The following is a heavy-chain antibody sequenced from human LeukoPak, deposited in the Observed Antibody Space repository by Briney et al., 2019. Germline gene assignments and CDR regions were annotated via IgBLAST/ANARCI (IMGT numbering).Heavy chain of an antibody. J-gene: IGHJ4*02. V-gene: IGHV3-23*01. Sequence: GGSLRLSCAVSGLPFGSYGMTWVRQAPGKGLEWVSTISGSGGSTYYADSVKGRFTISRDTSKNAVYLQMNSLRAEDTAVYYCAKAGGRGSGSYWWSFDYWGQGTLVTVSS. CDR1: GLPFGSYG. CDR3: AKAGGRGSGSYWWSFDY. D-gene: IGHD3-10*01. CDR2: ISGSGGST.